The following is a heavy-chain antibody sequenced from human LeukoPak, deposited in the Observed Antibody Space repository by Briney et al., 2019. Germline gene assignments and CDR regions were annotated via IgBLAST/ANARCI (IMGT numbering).Heavy chain of an antibody. CDR2: IYYSGST. V-gene: IGHV4-39*01. Sequence: SETLSLTCIVSGGSISISSYYWGWIRQPPGKGLEWIGSIYYSGSTYYNPSLKSRVTISVDTSKNQFSLKLSSVTAADTAVYYCARRGWNYDYWGQGTLVTVSS. CDR1: GGSISISSYY. CDR3: ARRGWNYDY. J-gene: IGHJ4*02. D-gene: IGHD1-7*01.